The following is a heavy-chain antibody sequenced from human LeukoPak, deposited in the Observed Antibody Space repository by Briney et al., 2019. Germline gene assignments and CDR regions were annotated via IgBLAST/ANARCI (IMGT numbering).Heavy chain of an antibody. D-gene: IGHD3-22*01. J-gene: IGHJ5*02. V-gene: IGHV1-69*13. CDR3: AIKADYYDSSGYYL. CDR2: IIPIFGTA. Sequence: SVKVSCKASGGTFSSYAISWVRQAPGQGLEWKGGIIPIFGTANYAQKFQGRVTITADESTSTAYMELSSLRSEDTAVYYCAIKADYYDSSGYYLWGQGTLVTVSS. CDR1: GGTFSSYA.